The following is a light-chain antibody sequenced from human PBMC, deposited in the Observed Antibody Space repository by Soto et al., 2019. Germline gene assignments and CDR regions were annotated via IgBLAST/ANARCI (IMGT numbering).Light chain of an antibody. Sequence: DIQMTQSPSSLSASVGDRVTITCRASQSISSYLNWYQQKPGKAPKLLIYAASSLKSGVPSRFSGSGSGTDLTLTISNLKLEYFELSFCQQSYSTPAFTFGGGTKVEIK. CDR1: QSISSY. V-gene: IGKV1-39*01. J-gene: IGKJ4*01. CDR2: AAS. CDR3: QQSYSTPAFT.